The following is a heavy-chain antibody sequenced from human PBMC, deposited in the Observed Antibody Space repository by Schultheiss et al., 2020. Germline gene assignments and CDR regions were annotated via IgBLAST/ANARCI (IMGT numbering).Heavy chain of an antibody. CDR3: ARERVAAAGGMDV. J-gene: IGHJ6*02. CDR2: IYYSGST. D-gene: IGHD6-13*01. V-gene: IGHV4-31*03. Sequence: SETLSLTCTVSGGSISSSSYYWSWIRQHPGKGLEWIGYIYYSGSTYYNPSLKSRVTISVDTSKNQFSLKLSSVTAADTAVYYCARERVAAAGGMDVWGQGTTVTVSS. CDR1: GGSISSSSYY.